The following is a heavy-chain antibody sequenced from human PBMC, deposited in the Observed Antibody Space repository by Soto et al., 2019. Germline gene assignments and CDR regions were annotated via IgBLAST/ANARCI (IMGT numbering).Heavy chain of an antibody. CDR3: ARGYSAIEY. CDR2: ISGSGGTI. J-gene: IGHJ4*02. V-gene: IGHV3-11*01. D-gene: IGHD2-21*01. Sequence: QVQLVESGGGLVKPGGSLRLSCAASGFTFTDDYMTWVRQAPGKGLEWISYISGSGGTIYYADSVKGRFTISRDNAKTSLYLQMNTLRAEDSALYYCARGYSAIEYWGQGTLVTVSS. CDR1: GFTFTDDY.